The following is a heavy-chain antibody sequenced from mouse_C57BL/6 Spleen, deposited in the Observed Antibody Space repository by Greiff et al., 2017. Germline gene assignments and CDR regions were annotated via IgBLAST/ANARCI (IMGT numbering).Heavy chain of an antibody. CDR1: GFSLTSYA. J-gene: IGHJ4*01. CDR2: IWTGGGT. CDR3: ARQDYYGSSYAMDY. Sequence: VKLVESGPGLVAPSQSLSITCTVSGFSLTSYAISWVRQPPGKGLEWLGVIWTGGGTNYNSALKSRLSISKDNSKSQVFLKMNSLQTDDTARYYCARQDYYGSSYAMDYWGQGTSVTVSS. D-gene: IGHD1-1*01. V-gene: IGHV2-9-1*01.